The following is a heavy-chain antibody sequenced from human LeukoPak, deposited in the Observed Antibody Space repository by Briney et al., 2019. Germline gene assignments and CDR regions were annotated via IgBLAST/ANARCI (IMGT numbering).Heavy chain of an antibody. D-gene: IGHD3-16*01. CDR2: IFSGGNT. CDR1: GFSVSSNY. V-gene: IGHV3-53*01. J-gene: IGHJ4*02. CDR3: ARDRGEGTDY. Sequence: PGGSLRLSRAASGFSVSSNYMTWVRQAPGKGLDWVSVIFSGGNTYYADSVKGRFTISRDNSKNTLYLQMNSLRAEDTAVYYCARDRGEGTDYWGQGTLVTVSS.